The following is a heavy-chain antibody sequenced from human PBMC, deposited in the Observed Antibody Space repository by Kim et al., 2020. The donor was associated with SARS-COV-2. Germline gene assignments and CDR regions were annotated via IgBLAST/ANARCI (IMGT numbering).Heavy chain of an antibody. J-gene: IGHJ4*02. V-gene: IGHV6-1*01. D-gene: IGHD3-10*01. CDR1: GDSVSSNSAA. CDR3: AAVGLGNFYIH. CDR2: TYYRSKWYN. Sequence: SQTLSLTCAISGDSVSSNSAAWTWIRQSPSRGLEWLGRTYYRSKWYNDYGVSVRNRITINPNTSKNQFSLQLSSVTPEDTAVYYCAAVGLGNFYIHWSQGILVTVSS.